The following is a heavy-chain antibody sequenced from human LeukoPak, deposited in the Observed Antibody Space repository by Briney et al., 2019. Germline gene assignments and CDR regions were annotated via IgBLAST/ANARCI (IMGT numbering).Heavy chain of an antibody. D-gene: IGHD6-13*01. CDR2: ISSNGGST. Sequence: GVLRLSCAASGFTFSSYAMHWVRQAPGKGLEYVSAISSNGGSTYYANSVKGRFTISRDNSKNTLYLQMGSLRAEDMAVYYCARALGSSLIDYWGQGTLVTVSS. J-gene: IGHJ4*02. CDR3: ARALGSSLIDY. V-gene: IGHV3-64*01. CDR1: GFTFSSYA.